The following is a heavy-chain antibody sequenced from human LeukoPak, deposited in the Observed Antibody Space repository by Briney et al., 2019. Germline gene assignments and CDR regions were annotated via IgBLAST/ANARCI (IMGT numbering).Heavy chain of an antibody. CDR1: GFTFDDYA. CDR3: AKGMYSGYDLGDYYFDY. V-gene: IGHV3-9*03. J-gene: IGHJ4*02. CDR2: ISWNSGSI. Sequence: GRSLRLSCAASGFTFDDYAMHWVRQAPGKGLEWVSGISWNSGSIGCADSVKGRFTISRDNAKNSLYLQMNSLRAEDMALYFCAKGMYSGYDLGDYYFDYWGQGTLVTVSS. D-gene: IGHD5-12*01.